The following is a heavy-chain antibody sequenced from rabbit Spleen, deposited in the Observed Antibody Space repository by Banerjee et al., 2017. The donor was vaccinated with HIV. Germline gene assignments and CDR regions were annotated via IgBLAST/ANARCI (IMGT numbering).Heavy chain of an antibody. CDR1: GIDFSSFG. J-gene: IGHJ6*01. CDR2: IYPGFGIR. CDR3: ARDSGTSFSSYGMDL. D-gene: IGHD8-1*01. V-gene: IGHV1S47*01. Sequence: ELVESGGGLVQPGESLKLSCKASGIDFSSFGWNWVRQAPGKGPEWIAYIYPGFGIRNYANSVKGRFTISSDNAQTTVTLQVTSLTAADTATYFCARDSGTSFSSYGMDLWGPGTLVTVS.